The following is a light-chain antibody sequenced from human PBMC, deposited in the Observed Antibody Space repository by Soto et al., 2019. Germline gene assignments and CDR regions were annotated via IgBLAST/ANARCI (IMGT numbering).Light chain of an antibody. J-gene: IGKJ2*01. Sequence: DIQMTQSPSSLSASVGDRVTITCQASQDISNHLNWYQQKAGKAPKLLISNASNLPTGVPSRFSGSGSGTDFTFTITSLQPEDVGTYYCQQYRDLYTFGQGTTLEIK. CDR3: QQYRDLYT. CDR1: QDISNH. V-gene: IGKV1-33*01. CDR2: NAS.